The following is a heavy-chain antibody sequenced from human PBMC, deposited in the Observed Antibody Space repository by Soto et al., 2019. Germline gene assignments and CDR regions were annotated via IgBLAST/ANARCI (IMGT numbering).Heavy chain of an antibody. CDR3: ARGSGPSIPLAFDV. CDR1: GFTFASYA. J-gene: IGHJ3*01. V-gene: IGHV3-30-3*01. Sequence: QVQLVESGGDVVQPGTSLRLSCAASGFTFASYAFHWVRQAPGKGLEWVAAMSYDGNSEYYADSVKGRLTISRDISKNTCYAQLTSLIPDDSALYFCARGSGPSIPLAFDVWGQGTMVSVSS. D-gene: IGHD3-3*02. CDR2: MSYDGNSE.